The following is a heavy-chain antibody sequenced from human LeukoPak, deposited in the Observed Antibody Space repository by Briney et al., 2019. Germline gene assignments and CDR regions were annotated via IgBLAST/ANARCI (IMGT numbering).Heavy chain of an antibody. V-gene: IGHV1-69*01. D-gene: IGHD2-2*01. CDR1: GDTFSSYA. CDR2: IIPIFGTA. J-gene: IGHJ4*02. CDR3: ASDLGYCSSTSCYYFDY. Sequence: ASVKVSCKASGDTFSSYAISWVRQAPGQGLEWMGGIIPIFGTANYAQKFQGRVTITADESTSTAYMELSSLRSEDTAVYYCASDLGYCSSTSCYYFDYWGQGTLVTVSS.